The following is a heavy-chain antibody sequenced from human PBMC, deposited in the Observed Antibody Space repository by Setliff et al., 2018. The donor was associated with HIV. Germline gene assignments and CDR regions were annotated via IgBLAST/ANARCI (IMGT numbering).Heavy chain of an antibody. CDR3: ARGKNIVVVPAAPNWFDP. Sequence: GASVKVSCKASGYTFTSYDINWVRQATGQGLEWMGWMNPNSGNTGYAQKFQGRVTMTRNTSINTAYMELSSLRSQDTAVYYCARGKNIVVVPAAPNWFDPWGQGTLVTV. J-gene: IGHJ5*02. CDR1: GYTFTSYD. V-gene: IGHV1-8*02. D-gene: IGHD2-2*01. CDR2: MNPNSGNT.